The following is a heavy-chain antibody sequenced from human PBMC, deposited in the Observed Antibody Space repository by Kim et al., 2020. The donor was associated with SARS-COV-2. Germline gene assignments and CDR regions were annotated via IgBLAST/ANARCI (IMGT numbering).Heavy chain of an antibody. Sequence: SETLSLTCAVYGGSFSGYYWSWIRQPPGKGLEWIGEINHSGSTNYNPSLKSRVTISVDTSKNQFSLKLSSVTAADTAVYYCARVWGGAEHKKQSEFDYWGQGTLVTVSS. V-gene: IGHV4-34*01. J-gene: IGHJ4*02. D-gene: IGHD1-26*01. CDR3: ARVWGGAEHKKQSEFDY. CDR1: GGSFSGYY. CDR2: INHSGST.